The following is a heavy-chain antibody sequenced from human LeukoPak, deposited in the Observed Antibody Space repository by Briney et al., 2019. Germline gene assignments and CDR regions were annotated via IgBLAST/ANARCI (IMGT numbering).Heavy chain of an antibody. V-gene: IGHV1-46*01. D-gene: IGHD3-10*01. CDR3: AISFGELLPAY. CDR1: GYTFTSYY. J-gene: IGHJ4*02. CDR2: INPSGGST. Sequence: ASVKVSCKASGYTFTSYYMHWVRQAPGQGLEWMGIINPSGGSTSYAQKFQGRVTMTRDTSTSTVYMELSSLRSEDTAVYYCAISFGELLPAYWGQGTLVTVSS.